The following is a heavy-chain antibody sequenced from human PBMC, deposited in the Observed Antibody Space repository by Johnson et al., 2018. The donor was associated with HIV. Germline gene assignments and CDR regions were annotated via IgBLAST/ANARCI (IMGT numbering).Heavy chain of an antibody. CDR3: ARGLAGGFDI. V-gene: IGHV3-23*04. CDR1: GFTFSSYW. D-gene: IGHD3-9*01. Sequence: EVQLVESGGGSVQRGGSLRLSCAASGFTFSSYWMNWVRQAPGKGLEWVSVISGSGGSTYYADSVKGRFTISRENAKNSLYLQMNSLRAGDTAVYYCARGLAGGFDIWSQGTMVTVSS. J-gene: IGHJ3*02. CDR2: ISGSGGST.